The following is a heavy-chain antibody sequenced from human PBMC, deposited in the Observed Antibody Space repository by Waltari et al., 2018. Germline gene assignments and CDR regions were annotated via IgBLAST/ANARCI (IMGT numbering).Heavy chain of an antibody. CDR3: ARGLNGELLYN. Sequence: QVQLVQSGAEVTKPGASVKFSCKASVYTFLSYDINWGRQANGKGLEWMGWMNPNSGNTGNAQKFQVRVTITRNTSISTADMELSSLRSEDTAVYYCARGLNGELLYNWGQGTLVTVSS. J-gene: IGHJ4*02. V-gene: IGHV1-8*03. D-gene: IGHD3-10*01. CDR1: VYTFLSYD. CDR2: MNPNSGNT.